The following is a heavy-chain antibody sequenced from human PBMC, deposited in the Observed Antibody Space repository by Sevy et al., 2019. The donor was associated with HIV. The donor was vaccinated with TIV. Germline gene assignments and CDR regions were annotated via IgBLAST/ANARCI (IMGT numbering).Heavy chain of an antibody. V-gene: IGHV3-64D*06. CDR3: VKGGTDYDFWSGLPLDY. D-gene: IGHD3-3*01. Sequence: GGSLRLSCSASGFTFSSYAMHWVRQAPGKGLEYVSAISSNGGSTYYADSVKGRFTISRDNSKNTQYLQMSSLRAEDTAVYYCVKGGTDYDFWSGLPLDYWGQGTLVTVSS. CDR2: ISSNGGST. J-gene: IGHJ4*02. CDR1: GFTFSSYA.